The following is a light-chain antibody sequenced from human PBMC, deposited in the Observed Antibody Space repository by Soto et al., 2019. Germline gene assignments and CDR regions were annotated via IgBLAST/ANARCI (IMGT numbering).Light chain of an antibody. CDR2: EVS. V-gene: IGLV2-23*02. J-gene: IGLJ1*01. Sequence: QSGLTHTASVTVSTGQAITISWTGTSSDAGSYNLVSWYQQHPGKAPKLMIYEVSKRPSGVSNRFSGSKSGNTASLTISGLQAEDEADYYCCSYAGSKVFGTG. CDR1: SSDAGSYNL. CDR3: CSYAGSKV.